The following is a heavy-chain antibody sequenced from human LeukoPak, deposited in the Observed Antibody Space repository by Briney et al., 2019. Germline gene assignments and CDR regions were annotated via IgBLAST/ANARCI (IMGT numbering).Heavy chain of an antibody. Sequence: PSETLSLTCTVSGYSISNGYYWGWIRQPPGKGLEWIGSIYHSGSTYYNPSLKSRVTISVDTSKNQFSLKLSSVTAADTAVYYCARVSGYDWDDYYYYMDVWGKGTTVTVSS. CDR2: IYHSGST. CDR1: GYSISNGYY. V-gene: IGHV4-38-2*02. J-gene: IGHJ6*03. D-gene: IGHD5-12*01. CDR3: ARVSGYDWDDYYYYMDV.